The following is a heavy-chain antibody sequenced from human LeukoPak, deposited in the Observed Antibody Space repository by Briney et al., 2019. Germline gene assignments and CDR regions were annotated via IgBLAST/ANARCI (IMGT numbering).Heavy chain of an antibody. CDR2: IYSGGST. J-gene: IGHJ6*03. CDR1: GFTVSSNY. D-gene: IGHD3-22*01. Sequence: GGSLRLSCAASGFTVSSNYMSWVRQAPGKGLEWVSVIYSGGSTYYADSVKGRFTISRDNSKNTLYLQMNSLRAEDTAVYYCARAKNYYDSSGWVYYMDVWGKGTTVTISS. V-gene: IGHV3-66*01. CDR3: ARAKNYYDSSGWVYYMDV.